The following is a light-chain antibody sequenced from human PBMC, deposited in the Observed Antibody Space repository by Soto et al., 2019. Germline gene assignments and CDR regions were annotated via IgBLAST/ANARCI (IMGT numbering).Light chain of an antibody. CDR2: GAS. Sequence: EIVLTQSPGTLSLSPGERATLSCRASQSVSSSYLAWYQQKPGQAPRLLIYGASSRATGIPDRLSGSGSATDFSLTISRLEPADFQVYYCQQYGGSMYSFGQGTKLEFK. J-gene: IGKJ2*01. CDR3: QQYGGSMYS. CDR1: QSVSSSY. V-gene: IGKV3-20*01.